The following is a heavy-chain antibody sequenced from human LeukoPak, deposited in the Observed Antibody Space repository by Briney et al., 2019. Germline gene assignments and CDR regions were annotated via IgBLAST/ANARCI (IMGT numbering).Heavy chain of an antibody. J-gene: IGHJ1*01. V-gene: IGHV3-23*01. Sequence: GGSLRLSCAASGFTFSSYAMSWVRQAPGKGLEWVSAISGSGGSTYYADSVKGRFTISRDNSKNTLYLQMNSLRAEDTAVYYCAKDSEQQLVRITEYLQHWGQGTLVTVSS. CDR1: GFTFSSYA. D-gene: IGHD6-13*01. CDR3: AKDSEQQLVRITEYLQH. CDR2: ISGSGGST.